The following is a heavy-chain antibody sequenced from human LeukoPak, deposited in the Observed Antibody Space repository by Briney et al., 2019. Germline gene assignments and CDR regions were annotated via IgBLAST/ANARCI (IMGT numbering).Heavy chain of an antibody. J-gene: IGHJ4*02. CDR3: AKDPYYYDSSGYFDY. V-gene: IGHV3-23*01. CDR2: ISGSGGST. CDR1: GFTFSSYA. Sequence: VGSLRLSCAASGFTFSSYAMSWVRQAPGKGLEWVSAISGSGGSTYYADSVKGRFTISRDNSKNTLYLQMNSLRAEDTAVYYCAKDPYYYDSSGYFDYWGQGTLVTVSS. D-gene: IGHD3-22*01.